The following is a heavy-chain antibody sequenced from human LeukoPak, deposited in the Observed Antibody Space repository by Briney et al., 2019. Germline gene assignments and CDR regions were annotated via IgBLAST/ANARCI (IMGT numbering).Heavy chain of an antibody. V-gene: IGHV1-58*01. Sequence: GASVKVSCTASGFTFSISAVQWVRQARGQRLEWIGWIVVGSGNTNYAQKFQERVTITRDMSTGTAYMELSSLRSEDTAVYFCAAETRSPHYSDFWGQGTLVTVSS. CDR1: GFTFSISA. J-gene: IGHJ4*02. CDR2: IVVGSGNT. D-gene: IGHD2-21*01. CDR3: AAETRSPHYSDF.